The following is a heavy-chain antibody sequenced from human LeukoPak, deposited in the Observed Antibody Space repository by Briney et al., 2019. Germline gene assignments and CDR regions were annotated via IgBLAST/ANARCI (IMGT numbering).Heavy chain of an antibody. D-gene: IGHD3-10*01. J-gene: IGHJ6*02. Sequence: GASLRLSCTASGFTFSSYSMNWVRQAPGKGLEWVSYISSSSSIIYYADSVKGRFTISGDNAKNSLYLQMNSLRDEDTAVYYCDRGRITMVGGAQDYYYGMDVWGQGTRSPPP. CDR3: DRGRITMVGGAQDYYYGMDV. CDR1: GFTFSSYS. CDR2: ISSSSSII. V-gene: IGHV3-48*02.